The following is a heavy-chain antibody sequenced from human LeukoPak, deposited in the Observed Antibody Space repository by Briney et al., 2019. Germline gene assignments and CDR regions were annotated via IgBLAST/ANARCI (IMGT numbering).Heavy chain of an antibody. D-gene: IGHD3-22*01. V-gene: IGHV3-21*01. CDR2: ISSSGSHI. CDR3: ARESQSAYYFDSSGYEDAFDI. CDR1: GFTFSSYS. J-gene: IGHJ3*02. Sequence: GGSLRLSCAASGFTFSSYSMNWVRQAPGKGLEWVSSISSSGSHIYYADSVKGRITISRDNAKNSVYLQMNSLRAEDTAVYYCARESQSAYYFDSSGYEDAFDIWGQGTMVTVSS.